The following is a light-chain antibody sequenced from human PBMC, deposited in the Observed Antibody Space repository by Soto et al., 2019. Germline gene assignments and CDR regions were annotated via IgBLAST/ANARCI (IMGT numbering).Light chain of an antibody. CDR1: QSVLYSSNNKNY. J-gene: IGKJ4*01. V-gene: IGKV4-1*01. CDR3: QQYYSTLPT. CDR2: WAS. Sequence: DIVMTQSPDSLAVSLGERATINCKSSQSVLYSSNNKNYLAWYQQKPGQPPKLLIYWASTRESGVPDRFSGNGSGTDFTLTISSLQDEDVAVYYCQQYYSTLPTFGGGTKVEIK.